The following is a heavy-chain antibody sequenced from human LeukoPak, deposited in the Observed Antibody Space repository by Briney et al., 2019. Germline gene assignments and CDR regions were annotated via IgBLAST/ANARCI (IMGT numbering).Heavy chain of an antibody. Sequence: PGGSLRLSCAASGFTFSSYWMHWVRQAPGKGLTWVSRINSDGSITNYADSVKGRFTISRDNAKNTLYLQMNSLRAEDTAVYYCARVRATFSPHFDNWGQGTLVTVSS. CDR1: GFTFSSYW. V-gene: IGHV3-74*01. CDR3: ARVRATFSPHFDN. J-gene: IGHJ4*02. D-gene: IGHD5-12*01. CDR2: INSDGSIT.